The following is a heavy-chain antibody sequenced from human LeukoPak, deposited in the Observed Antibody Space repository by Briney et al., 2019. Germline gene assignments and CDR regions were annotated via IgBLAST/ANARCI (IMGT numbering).Heavy chain of an antibody. CDR3: AGERGYSFGFDY. Sequence: GGSLRLSCAASGFTFSSYSMTWVRQAPGKGLEWVSYISSSSNTIYYADSVKGRFTISRDNAKNSLYLQMNSLRAEDTAVYYCAGERGYSFGFDYWGQGTLVTVSS. V-gene: IGHV3-48*01. D-gene: IGHD5-18*01. CDR1: GFTFSSYS. CDR2: ISSSSNTI. J-gene: IGHJ4*02.